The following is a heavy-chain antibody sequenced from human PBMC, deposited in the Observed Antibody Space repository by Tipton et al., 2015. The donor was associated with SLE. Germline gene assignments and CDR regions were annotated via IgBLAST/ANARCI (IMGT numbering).Heavy chain of an antibody. CDR1: GGSISSGGYS. CDR3: ARGLGAYSSGWRYYYYYMDV. J-gene: IGHJ6*03. Sequence: TLSLTCTVSGGSISSGGYSWSWIRQPPGKGLEWIAHIHHSGTTYFNPSLKGRFTISVDRSKNQFSLNLTSVTAADTAVYYCARGLGAYSSGWRYYYYYMDVWGKGTTVTVSS. CDR2: IHHSGTT. V-gene: IGHV4-30-2*01. D-gene: IGHD6-19*01.